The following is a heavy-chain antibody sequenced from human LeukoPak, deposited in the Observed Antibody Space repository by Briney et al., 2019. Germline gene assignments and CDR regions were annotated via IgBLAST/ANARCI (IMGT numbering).Heavy chain of an antibody. J-gene: IGHJ4*02. V-gene: IGHV3-64D*09. D-gene: IGHD1-1*01. CDR3: AMNWNCDY. CDR1: GFTFSSYA. CDR2: ISSGGST. Sequence: GGSLRLSCSASGFTFSSYAMLWVRQAPGKGLECVSAISSGGSTHYEDSVKGRFTISRDDSENTLYLQMSSLRAEDTAVYYCAMNWNCDYWGQGTLVTVSS.